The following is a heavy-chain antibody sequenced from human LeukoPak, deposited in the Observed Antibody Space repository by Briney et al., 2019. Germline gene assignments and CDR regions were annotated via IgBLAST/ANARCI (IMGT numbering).Heavy chain of an antibody. CDR2: INYSGVST. D-gene: IGHD7-27*01. J-gene: IGHJ4*02. CDR1: GFTFINYD. V-gene: IGHV3-23*01. Sequence: GGSLRLSCAASGFTFINYDMTWIRQAPGKGLEWVSVINYSGVSTNYADSVKGRFTISRDNSKNTVYLQMNSLRVEDTAVYYCAKDQNWEGGYWGQGTLVTVSS. CDR3: AKDQNWEGGY.